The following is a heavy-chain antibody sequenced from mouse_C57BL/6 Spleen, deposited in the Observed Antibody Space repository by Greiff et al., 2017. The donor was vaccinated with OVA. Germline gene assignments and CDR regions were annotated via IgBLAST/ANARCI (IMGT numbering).Heavy chain of an antibody. V-gene: IGHV1-61*01. CDR3: ARRHYGSLDY. D-gene: IGHD1-1*01. Sequence: VQLQQPGAELVRPGSSAKLSCKASGYTFTSYWMDWVKQRPGQGLEWIGNIYPSDSETHYNQKFKDKATLTVDKSSSTAYMQLSSLTSEDSAVYYCARRHYGSLDYWGQGTSVTVSS. J-gene: IGHJ4*01. CDR2: IYPSDSET. CDR1: GYTFTSYW.